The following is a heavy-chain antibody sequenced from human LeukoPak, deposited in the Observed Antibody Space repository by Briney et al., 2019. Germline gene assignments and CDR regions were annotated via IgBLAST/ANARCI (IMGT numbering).Heavy chain of an antibody. V-gene: IGHV4-59*11. CDR3: ARDAWTTVVTPLLL. CDR1: GGSISSHY. Sequence: SETLSLTCTVSGGSISSHYWSWIRQPPGKGLEWIGYIYYSGSTNYNPSLKSRLTISVDKSKNQFSLSLSSVTAADTAVYYCARDAWTTVVTPLLLWGQGTLVTVSS. D-gene: IGHD4-23*01. CDR2: IYYSGST. J-gene: IGHJ4*02.